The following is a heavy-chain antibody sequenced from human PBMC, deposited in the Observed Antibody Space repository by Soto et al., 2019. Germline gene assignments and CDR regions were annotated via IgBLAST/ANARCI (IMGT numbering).Heavy chain of an antibody. V-gene: IGHV1-69*06. CDR1: GGTCSSYA. D-gene: IGHD1-26*01. Sequence: ASVKVSCKASGGTCSSYAISWVRQAPGQGLEWMVGIIPIFGTANYAQKFQGRVTITADKSTSTAYMELSSLRSEDTAVYYCARDLMSGSYHHINYYYYYGMDVSDQGTTVTVSS. CDR3: ARDLMSGSYHHINYYYYYGMDV. CDR2: IIPIFGTA. J-gene: IGHJ6*02.